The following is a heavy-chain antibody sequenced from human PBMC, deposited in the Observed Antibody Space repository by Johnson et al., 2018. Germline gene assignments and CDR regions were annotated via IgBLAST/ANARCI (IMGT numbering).Heavy chain of an antibody. CDR1: GFSLSSHA. CDR2: LWSDGTNK. V-gene: IGHV3-33*06. Sequence: VQLVESGGGVVQPGRSLRLSCAASGFSLSSHAMHWVRQTPGKGLEWVAVLWSDGTNKDFTASVKGRFTVSRDIPNSIFFLEMNRLRAEETAVYYCAKPQGWFDPWGQGTPVTVSS. J-gene: IGHJ5*02. CDR3: AKPQGWFDP.